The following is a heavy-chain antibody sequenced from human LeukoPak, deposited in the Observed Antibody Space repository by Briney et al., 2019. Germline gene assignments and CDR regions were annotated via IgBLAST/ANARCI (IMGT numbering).Heavy chain of an antibody. J-gene: IGHJ3*02. CDR2: ISHSGGST. CDR1: GFTFSSYG. D-gene: IGHD1-7*01. V-gene: IGHV3-23*01. Sequence: PGGSLRLSCAASGFTFSSYGMSWVRQAPGKGLEWVSAISHSGGSTYYADSVKGRFTISRDNSKNTLYLQMNSLRAEDTAVYYCARVQGITGTTGAFDIWGQGTMVTVSS. CDR3: ARVQGITGTTGAFDI.